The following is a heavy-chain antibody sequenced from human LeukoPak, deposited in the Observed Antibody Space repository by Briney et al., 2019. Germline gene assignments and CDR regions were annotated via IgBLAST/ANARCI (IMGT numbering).Heavy chain of an antibody. V-gene: IGHV3-23*01. Sequence: QAGGSLRLSCTASGFTFSSYAMSWVRQAPGKGLEWVSAISGSGGSTHYADSVKGRFTVSRDNSKNTLYLQMDSLRAEDSAVYYCAKGVVSLRGGLIVVITSPVEFDYWGQGTLVTVSA. J-gene: IGHJ4*02. D-gene: IGHD3-22*01. CDR1: GFTFSSYA. CDR2: ISGSGGST. CDR3: AKGVVSLRGGLIVVITSPVEFDY.